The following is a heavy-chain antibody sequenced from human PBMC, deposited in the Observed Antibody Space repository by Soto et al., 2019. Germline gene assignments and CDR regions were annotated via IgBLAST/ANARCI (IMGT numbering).Heavy chain of an antibody. CDR2: IYYSGST. CDR1: GGSVSSGSYY. J-gene: IGHJ4*02. Sequence: QVQLQESGPGLVKTSETLSLTCTVSGGSVSSGSYYWSWIRQPPGKGLEWIGYIYYSGSTNYNPSLKSRVTISVDTSKNQFSLKLSSVTAADTAVYYCARGVAAAGTAYFDYWGQGTLVTVSS. CDR3: ARGVAAAGTAYFDY. V-gene: IGHV4-61*01. D-gene: IGHD6-13*01.